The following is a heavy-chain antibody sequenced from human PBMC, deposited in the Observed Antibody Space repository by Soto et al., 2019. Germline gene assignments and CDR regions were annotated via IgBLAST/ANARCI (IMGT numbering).Heavy chain of an antibody. CDR1: GFTFNNFA. J-gene: IGHJ3*02. D-gene: IGHD2-15*01. CDR2: IYFDGSET. V-gene: IGHV3-33*01. Sequence: QVQLVESGGGVVQPGRSLRLSCAASGFTFNNFAMHWVRQAPGKGLERVAIIYFDGSETYYAYSVKGRFTISRDNSKNTLYLQMSRLRAEDPAVYYCERDQDRRPPRAFDIWGQGTMVTVSS. CDR3: ERDQDRRPPRAFDI.